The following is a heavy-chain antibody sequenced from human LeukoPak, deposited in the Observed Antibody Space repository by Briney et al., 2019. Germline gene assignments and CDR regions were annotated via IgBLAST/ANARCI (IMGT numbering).Heavy chain of an antibody. D-gene: IGHD3-22*01. J-gene: IGHJ4*02. V-gene: IGHV3-21*01. Sequence: PGGSLRLSCAASGCTFSSYSMNWVRQAPGKGLEWVSSISSSSSYIYYADSVKGRFTISRDNAKNSLYLQMNSLRAEDTAVYYCASSYDSSGYYPTYYFDYWGQGTLVTVSS. CDR1: GCTFSSYS. CDR3: ASSYDSSGYYPTYYFDY. CDR2: ISSSSSYI.